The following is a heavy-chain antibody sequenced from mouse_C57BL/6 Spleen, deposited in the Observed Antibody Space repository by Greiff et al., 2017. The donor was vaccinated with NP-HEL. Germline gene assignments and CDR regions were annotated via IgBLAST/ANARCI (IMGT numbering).Heavy chain of an antibody. Sequence: VQLQQSGPELVKPGASVKISCKASGYSFTSYYIHWVKQRPGQGLEWIGWIYPGSGNTKYNEKFKGKATLTADTSSSTAYMQLSSLTSEDSAVYYCASGGIGNYDYYAMDYWGQGTSVTVSS. CDR2: IYPGSGNT. CDR1: GYSFTSYY. V-gene: IGHV1-66*01. D-gene: IGHD2-1*01. CDR3: ASGGIGNYDYYAMDY. J-gene: IGHJ4*01.